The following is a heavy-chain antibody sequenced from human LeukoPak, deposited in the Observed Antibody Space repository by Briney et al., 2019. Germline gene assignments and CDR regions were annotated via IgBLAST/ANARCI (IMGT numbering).Heavy chain of an antibody. D-gene: IGHD6-6*01. CDR3: ARGIEASYFDY. V-gene: IGHV4-59*11. J-gene: IGHJ4*02. Sequence: SETLSFTCTVSGGSISSHYWSWIRQPPGKGLEWIGYIYYSGSTNYNPSLKSRVTISVDTSKNQFSLKLSSVTAADTAVYYCARGIEASYFDYWGQGTLVTVSS. CDR1: GGSISSHY. CDR2: IYYSGST.